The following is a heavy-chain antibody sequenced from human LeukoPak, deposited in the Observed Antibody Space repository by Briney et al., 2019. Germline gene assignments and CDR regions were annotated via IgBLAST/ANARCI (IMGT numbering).Heavy chain of an antibody. J-gene: IGHJ4*02. CDR3: AKGMESSGTYYTGFDC. V-gene: IGHV3-23*01. CDR1: GFTFSNYA. Sequence: PGGSLRLSCAASGFTFSNYAMSWVRQAPGKGLEWVSSISGSGASTYYADSVEGRFTISRDNSKNTLFLLMNSLRAEDTAVYYCAKGMESSGTYYTGFDCWGQGTLVTVSS. CDR2: ISGSGAST. D-gene: IGHD1-26*01.